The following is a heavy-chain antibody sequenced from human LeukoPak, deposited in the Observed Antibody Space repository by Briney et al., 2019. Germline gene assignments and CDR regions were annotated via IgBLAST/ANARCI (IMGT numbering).Heavy chain of an antibody. CDR1: GYTFTGYD. CDR2: MNPNSGNT. CDR3: ARGDGRFYYYDWFDP. D-gene: IGHD3-22*01. J-gene: IGHJ5*02. Sequence: ASVKVSCKASGYTFTGYDINWVRQAAGQGLEWMGWMNPNSGNTGYAQKFQGRVTMTRNTSISTAYMELSSLRSEDTAVYYCARGDGRFYYYDWFDPWGQGTLVTVSS. V-gene: IGHV1-8*01.